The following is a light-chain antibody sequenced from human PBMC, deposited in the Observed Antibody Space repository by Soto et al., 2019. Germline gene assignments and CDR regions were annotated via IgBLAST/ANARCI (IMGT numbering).Light chain of an antibody. Sequence: ELVLTQSPGTLSLSPGERATLSCRASQSVSSSYLTWYQQKPGQAPRLLIYGASSRATGIPDRFSGSGSGTDFTLTISRLEPEDLAVYYCQQYGSSPFTFGPGTKVDIK. CDR1: QSVSSSY. V-gene: IGKV3-20*01. J-gene: IGKJ3*01. CDR2: GAS. CDR3: QQYGSSPFT.